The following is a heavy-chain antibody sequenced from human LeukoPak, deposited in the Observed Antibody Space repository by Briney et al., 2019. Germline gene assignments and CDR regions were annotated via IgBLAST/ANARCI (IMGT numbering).Heavy chain of an antibody. CDR3: ARPGGDTAMVTIPSYYGMDV. CDR2: IIPIFGTA. CDR1: GGTFSSYA. J-gene: IGHJ6*02. D-gene: IGHD5-18*01. Sequence: GASVKVSCKASGGTFSSYAISWVRQAPGQGLEWMGGIIPIFGTANYAQKFQGRVTITADESTSTAYMELSSLRSEDTAVYYCARPGGDTAMVTIPSYYGMDVWGQGTTVIVSS. V-gene: IGHV1-69*01.